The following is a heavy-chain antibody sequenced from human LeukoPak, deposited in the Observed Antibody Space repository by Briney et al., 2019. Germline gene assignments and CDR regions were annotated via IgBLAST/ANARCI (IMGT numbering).Heavy chain of an antibody. CDR3: ARDGLIAATIGFDY. Sequence: GGSLRLSCAASGFAFSFYAMSWLRQPPGKGLEWVSSITSSSGYIYYADSLKGRFTISRDNAKNSLYLQMNSLRAEDTAVYYCARDGLIAATIGFDYWGQGTLVTVSS. V-gene: IGHV3-21*01. J-gene: IGHJ4*02. CDR2: ITSSSGYI. CDR1: GFAFSFYA. D-gene: IGHD5-12*01.